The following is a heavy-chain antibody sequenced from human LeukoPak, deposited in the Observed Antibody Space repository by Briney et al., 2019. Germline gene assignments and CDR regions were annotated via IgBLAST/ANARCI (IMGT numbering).Heavy chain of an antibody. Sequence: PSETLSHSSTGSGGSIRYYIRCCIRQPPGKGLEWIGYIYYSGRTNYNPSLRSRVTRSVDTSKNQFSLNLTSVTAADTAVYYCARGGGWTIGRAYFEYTGQGERWSLS. J-gene: IGHJ4*02. V-gene: IGHV4-59*01. D-gene: IGHD3/OR15-3a*01. CDR2: IYYSGRT. CDR1: GGSIRYYI. CDR3: ARGGGWTIGRAYFEY.